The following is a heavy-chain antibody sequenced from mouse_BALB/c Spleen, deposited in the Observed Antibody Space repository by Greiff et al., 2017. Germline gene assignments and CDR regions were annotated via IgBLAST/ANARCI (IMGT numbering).Heavy chain of an antibody. V-gene: IGHV14-4*02. Sequence: EVQLQQSGAELVRSGASVKLSCTASGFNIKDYYMHWVKQRPEQGLEWIGWIDPENGDTEYAPKFQGKATMTADTSSNTAYLQLSSLTSEDTAVYYCNAWTGFAYWGQGTLVTVSA. CDR2: IDPENGDT. J-gene: IGHJ3*01. CDR3: NAWTGFAY. CDR1: GFNIKDYY.